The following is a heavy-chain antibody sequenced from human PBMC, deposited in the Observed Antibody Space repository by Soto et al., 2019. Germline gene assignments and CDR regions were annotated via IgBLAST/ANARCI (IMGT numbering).Heavy chain of an antibody. CDR3: ARSVGWLGELTYYFDY. D-gene: IGHD3-10*01. Sequence: QVQLVESGGGVVQPGRSLRLSCAASGFTFSSYGMHWVRQAPGKGLEWVAVIWYDGSNEYYADSVKGRFTISRDNSKNTLYLQMNSLRADDTAVYYCARSVGWLGELTYYFDYWGQGTLVTVAS. J-gene: IGHJ4*02. CDR2: IWYDGSNE. V-gene: IGHV3-33*01. CDR1: GFTFSSYG.